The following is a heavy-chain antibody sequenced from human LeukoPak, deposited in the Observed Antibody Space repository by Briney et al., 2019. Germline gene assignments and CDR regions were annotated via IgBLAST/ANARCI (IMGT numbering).Heavy chain of an antibody. Sequence: PSETLSPTCTVSGGPISSGGYYWSWIRQHPGKGLEWIGYIYYSGSTYYNPSLKSRVTISVDTSKNQFSLKLSSVTAADTAVCYCAREVVAATTWGQGTLVAVSS. CDR1: GGPISSGGYY. J-gene: IGHJ5*02. CDR2: IYYSGST. V-gene: IGHV4-31*03. D-gene: IGHD2-15*01. CDR3: AREVVAATT.